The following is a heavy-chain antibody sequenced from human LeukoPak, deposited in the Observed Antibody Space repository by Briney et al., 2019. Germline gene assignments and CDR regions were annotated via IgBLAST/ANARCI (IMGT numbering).Heavy chain of an antibody. J-gene: IGHJ4*02. CDR2: INPYSGDT. V-gene: IGHV1-2*02. D-gene: IGHD6-19*01. CDR3: ARLPVTGSGDY. CDR1: GYTFTDFY. Sequence: ASVRVSCKASGYTFTDFYLHWVRQAPGQGLVWMGWINPYSGDTRYAEKFQGRVTMTRDTSNSTVYMEVNSLKSDDTAVYYCARLPVTGSGDYWGQGTLVVVSS.